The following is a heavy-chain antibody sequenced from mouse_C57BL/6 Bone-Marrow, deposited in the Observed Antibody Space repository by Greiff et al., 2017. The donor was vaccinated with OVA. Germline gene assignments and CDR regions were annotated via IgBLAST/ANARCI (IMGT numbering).Heavy chain of an antibody. V-gene: IGHV1-64*01. CDR2: IHPNSGST. Sequence: QVQLQQSGAELVKPGASVKISCKASGYAFSSYWMNWVKQRPGQGLEWIGMIHPNSGSTNYNEKFKSKATLTVDKSSSTAYMQLSSLTSEDSAVYYCASPLITTVVPFAYWGQGTLVTVSA. D-gene: IGHD1-1*01. CDR3: ASPLITTVVPFAY. CDR1: GYAFSSYW. J-gene: IGHJ3*01.